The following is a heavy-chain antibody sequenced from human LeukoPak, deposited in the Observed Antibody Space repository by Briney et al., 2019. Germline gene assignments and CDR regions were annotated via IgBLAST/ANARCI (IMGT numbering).Heavy chain of an antibody. CDR3: ARDTYGSGSYYNAPLDY. CDR1: GFTFSSYS. V-gene: IGHV3-48*01. CDR2: ISSGGSSI. J-gene: IGHJ4*02. D-gene: IGHD3-10*01. Sequence: GGSLRLSCAASGFTFSSYSMNWVRQAPGKGLEWVSYISSGGSSIYYADSVRGRFTISRDNAKNSLYLQMNSLRAEDTAVYYCARDTYGSGSYYNAPLDYWGQGTLVTVSS.